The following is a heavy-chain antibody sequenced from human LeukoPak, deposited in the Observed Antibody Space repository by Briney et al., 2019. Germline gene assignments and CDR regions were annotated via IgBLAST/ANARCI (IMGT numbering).Heavy chain of an antibody. CDR3: ASSVWFGGGFDY. V-gene: IGHV3-53*01. Sequence: PGRSLRLSCAASGFTFSSYGMHWVRQAPGKGLEWGSVIYSGGSTYYADSVKGRFTISRDNSKNTLYLQMNSLRAEDTAVYYCASSVWFGGGFDYWGQGTLVTVSS. CDR1: GFTFSSYG. J-gene: IGHJ4*02. D-gene: IGHD3-10*01. CDR2: IYSGGST.